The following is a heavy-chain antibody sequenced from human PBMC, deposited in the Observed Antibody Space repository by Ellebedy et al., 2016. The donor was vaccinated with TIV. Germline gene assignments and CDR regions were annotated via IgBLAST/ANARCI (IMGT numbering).Heavy chain of an antibody. CDR2: IGGSGGDT. V-gene: IGHV3-23*01. D-gene: IGHD3-10*01. J-gene: IGHJ3*02. Sequence: GGSLRLSXVVSGFTFNSYAMGWVRQARGKGLEWVSSIGGSGGDTHYADSVKGRFSISRDNSKNTLSLQMNILRADDTAVYYCAREGPRPWFGVDAFDIWGQGTMVTVSS. CDR1: GFTFNSYA. CDR3: AREGPRPWFGVDAFDI.